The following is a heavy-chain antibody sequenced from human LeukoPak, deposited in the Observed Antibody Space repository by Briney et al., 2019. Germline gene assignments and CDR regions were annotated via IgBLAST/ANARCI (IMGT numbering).Heavy chain of an antibody. Sequence: KPGGSLRLSCAASGFSLSTYSMNWVRQAPGKGLEWVSSISSSSSSYIYYADSVKGRFTISRDNAKNSLYLQMNSLRAEDTAVYYCARDLKGMVRGLIDYWGQGTLVTVSS. CDR1: GFSLSTYS. J-gene: IGHJ4*02. CDR2: ISSSSSSYI. CDR3: ARDLKGMVRGLIDY. V-gene: IGHV3-21*01. D-gene: IGHD3-10*01.